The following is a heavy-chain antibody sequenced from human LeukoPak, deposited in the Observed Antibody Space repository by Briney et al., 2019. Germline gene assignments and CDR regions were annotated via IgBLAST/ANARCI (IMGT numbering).Heavy chain of an antibody. D-gene: IGHD6-19*01. CDR3: AAGSSGWYWFFDL. V-gene: IGHV4-34*01. CDR1: GGSFSGYY. CDR2: INHSGST. Sequence: PSETLSLTCAVYGGSFSGYYWSWIRQPPGKGLEWIGEINHSGSTNYNPSLKSRVTISVDTSKNQFSLKLSSVTAADTAVYYCAAGSSGWYWFFDLWGRGTLVTVSS. J-gene: IGHJ2*01.